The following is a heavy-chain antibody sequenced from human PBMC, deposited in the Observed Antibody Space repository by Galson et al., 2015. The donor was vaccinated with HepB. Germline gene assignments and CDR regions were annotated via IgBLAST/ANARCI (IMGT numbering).Heavy chain of an antibody. Sequence: SVKVSCKASGGTFSSYAISWVRQAPGQGLEWMGGIIPIFGTANYAQKFQGRVTITADESTSTAYMELSSLRSEDTAVYYCARAQPHIVVVPAAIGYYFDYWGQGTLVTVSS. CDR1: GGTFSSYA. J-gene: IGHJ4*02. D-gene: IGHD2-2*01. V-gene: IGHV1-69*13. CDR2: IIPIFGTA. CDR3: ARAQPHIVVVPAAIGYYFDY.